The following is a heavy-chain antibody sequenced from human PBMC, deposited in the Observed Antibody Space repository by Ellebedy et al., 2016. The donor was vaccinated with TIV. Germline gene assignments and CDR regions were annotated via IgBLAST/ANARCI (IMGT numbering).Heavy chain of an antibody. V-gene: IGHV3-72*01. CDR1: GFTFSDHY. CDR3: ARGGACHRGPCFYAMDV. J-gene: IGHJ6*02. CDR2: TRNKANTYTT. Sequence: GGSLRLSCAASGFTFSDHYMDWVRQAPGKGLEWVGRTRNKANTYTTQYAASVKGRFTISRDDSKNSLFLQMTSLKTEDTAVYYCARGGACHRGPCFYAMDVWGQGTTVTVSS. D-gene: IGHD2-21*02.